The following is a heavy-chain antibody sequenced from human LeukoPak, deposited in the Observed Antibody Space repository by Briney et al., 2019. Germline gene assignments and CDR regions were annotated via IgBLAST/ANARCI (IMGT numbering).Heavy chain of an antibody. V-gene: IGHV4-59*12. CDR3: ARGTGRRYCSSTSCYSWFDP. Sequence: SETLSLTCTVSGGSISSYYWSWIRQPPGKGLEWIGYIYYSGSTNYNPSLKSRVTISVDTSKNQFSLKLSSVTAADTAVYYCARGTGRRYCSSTSCYSWFDPWGQGTLVTVSS. CDR2: IYYSGST. CDR1: GGSISSYY. J-gene: IGHJ5*02. D-gene: IGHD2-2*02.